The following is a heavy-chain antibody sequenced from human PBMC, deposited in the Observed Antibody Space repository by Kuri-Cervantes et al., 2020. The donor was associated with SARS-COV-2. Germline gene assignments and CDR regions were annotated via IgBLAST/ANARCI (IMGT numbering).Heavy chain of an antibody. D-gene: IGHD1-1*01. V-gene: IGHV3-11*01. Sequence: GESLKISCAASGFTFSDYYMSWIRQAPGKGLEWVSYISSSGSTIYYADSAKGRFTISRDNSKNTLYLQMNSLRAEDTAVYYCAKEGNNYSLDYWGQGTLVTVSS. CDR2: ISSSGSTI. CDR3: AKEGNNYSLDY. CDR1: GFTFSDYY. J-gene: IGHJ4*02.